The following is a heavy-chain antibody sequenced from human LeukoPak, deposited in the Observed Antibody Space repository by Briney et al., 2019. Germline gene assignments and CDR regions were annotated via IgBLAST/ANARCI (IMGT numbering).Heavy chain of an antibody. D-gene: IGHD2-15*01. CDR2: INPNSGGA. CDR1: GYTFTGYY. CDR3: AREGPYCSGGSCYLNWFDP. J-gene: IGHJ5*02. Sequence: ASVKVSCKASGYTFTGYYMHWVRQAPGQGLEWMGWINPNSGGANYAQKFQGRVTMTRDTSISTAYMELSRLRSDDTAVYYCAREGPYCSGGSCYLNWFDPWGQGTLVTVSS. V-gene: IGHV1-2*02.